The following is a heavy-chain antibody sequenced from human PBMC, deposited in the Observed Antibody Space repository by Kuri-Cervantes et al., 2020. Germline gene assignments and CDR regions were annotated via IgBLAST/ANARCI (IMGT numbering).Heavy chain of an antibody. CDR3: ARARYFDRYYYMDV. CDR2: ISWNSGSI. V-gene: IGHV3-9*01. D-gene: IGHD3-9*01. Sequence: GGSLRLSCAASGFTFDDYAMHWVRQAPGKGLEWVSGISWNSGSIGYADSVKGRFTISRDNSKNTLYLEMDSLRAGDTAVYYCARARYFDRYYYMDVWGTGSTVTVSS. J-gene: IGHJ6*03. CDR1: GFTFDDYA.